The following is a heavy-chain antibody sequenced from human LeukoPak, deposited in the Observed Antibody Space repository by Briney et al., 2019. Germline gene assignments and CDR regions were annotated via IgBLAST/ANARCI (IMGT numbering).Heavy chain of an antibody. Sequence: GGSLRLSCAASGFTFDDYAMHWVRQAPGKGLEWVSGISWDSGSIGYADSVKARFTISRDNAKNSLSLQMNSLRAKETALSYCAKDKYTNPGGIVGATYFDYWGQGTLVT. CDR3: AKDKYTNPGGIVGATYFDY. CDR1: GFTFDDYA. V-gene: IGHV3-9*01. J-gene: IGHJ4*02. D-gene: IGHD1-26*01. CDR2: ISWDSGSI.